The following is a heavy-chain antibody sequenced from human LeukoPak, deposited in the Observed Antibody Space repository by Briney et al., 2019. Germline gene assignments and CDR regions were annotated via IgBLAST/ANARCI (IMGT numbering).Heavy chain of an antibody. D-gene: IGHD3-10*01. CDR2: IYTSGST. J-gene: IGHJ4*02. CDR1: GGSISSYY. CDR3: ARERGGYYGSGSYFSY. Sequence: PSETLSLTCTVSGGSISSYYWSWIRQPAGKGLGWIGRIYTSGSTNYNPSLKSRVTMSVDTSKNQFSLKLSSVTAADTAVYYCARERGGYYGSGSYFSYWGQGTLVTVSS. V-gene: IGHV4-4*07.